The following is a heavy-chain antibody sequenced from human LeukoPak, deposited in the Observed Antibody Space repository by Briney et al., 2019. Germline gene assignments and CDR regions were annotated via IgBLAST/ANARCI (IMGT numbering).Heavy chain of an antibody. D-gene: IGHD1-14*01. CDR1: GFTFNDYP. V-gene: IGHV3-43*02. J-gene: IGHJ4*02. CDR3: ATGSQPGTTFDY. CDR2: ISGDGSVT. Sequence: PGGSLRLSCAASGFTFNDYPMHWVRQAPGKGLEWVSLISGDGSVTYYADSVKGRFTISRDNSKNSLYPQMNSLRLEDTAFYYCATGSQPGTTFDYWGQGTLVTASS.